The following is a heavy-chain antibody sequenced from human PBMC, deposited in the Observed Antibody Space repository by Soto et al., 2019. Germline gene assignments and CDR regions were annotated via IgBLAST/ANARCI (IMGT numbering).Heavy chain of an antibody. V-gene: IGHV4-39*01. CDR3: VRSTIEHRLVMYPLDS. CDR1: GGSITSSSFY. Sequence: PSETLSLTCSVSGGSITSSSFYWGWIRQPPGKGLECIANIYYDGNTYNNPSLKSRVTISLDTSRNQFSLRLSSLTAADTAVYYCVRSTIEHRLVMYPLDSWGQGTLVTVSS. J-gene: IGHJ4*02. D-gene: IGHD1-26*01. CDR2: IYYDGNT.